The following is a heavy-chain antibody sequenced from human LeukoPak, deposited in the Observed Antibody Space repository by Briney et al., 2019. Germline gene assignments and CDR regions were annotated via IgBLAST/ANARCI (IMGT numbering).Heavy chain of an antibody. Sequence: GGSLRLSCAASGFTFSSYAMSWVRQAPGKGLEWVSAISGSGDSTYYADSVKGRFTISRDNSKNTLHLQMNSLRAEDSAVYYCAKATKTLGYCASSSCYAPDYWGQGTLVTVSS. J-gene: IGHJ4*02. CDR3: AKATKTLGYCASSSCYAPDY. D-gene: IGHD2-2*01. CDR2: ISGSGDST. CDR1: GFTFSSYA. V-gene: IGHV3-23*01.